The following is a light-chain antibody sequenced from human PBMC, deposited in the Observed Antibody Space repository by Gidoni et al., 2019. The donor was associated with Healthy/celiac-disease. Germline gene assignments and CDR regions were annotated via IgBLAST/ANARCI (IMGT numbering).Light chain of an antibody. CDR3: QQYNSYPYT. CDR2: KAS. V-gene: IGKV1-5*03. CDR1: QIISSW. J-gene: IGKJ2*01. Sequence: DIQMTQSPSTLSASVGDRVTITCRASQIISSWLAWYQQKSGKAPKLLIYKASSLESGVPSRFTGSGYGTEFTLTISSLQRDDFATYYCQQYNSYPYTFGQGTKLEIK.